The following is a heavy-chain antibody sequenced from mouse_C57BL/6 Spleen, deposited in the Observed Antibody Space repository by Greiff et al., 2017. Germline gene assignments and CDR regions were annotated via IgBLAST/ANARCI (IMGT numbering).Heavy chain of an antibody. CDR1: GYTFTSYW. CDR2: IHPNSGST. V-gene: IGHV1-64*01. D-gene: IGHD4-1*01. CDR3: ARSELTWYFDV. Sequence: QVQLKQPGAELVKPGASVKLSCKASGYTFTSYWMHWVKQRPGQGLEWIGMIHPNSGSTNYNEKFKSKATLTVDKSSSTAYMQSSSLTSADSAVYYCARSELTWYFDVWGTGTTVTVSS. J-gene: IGHJ1*03.